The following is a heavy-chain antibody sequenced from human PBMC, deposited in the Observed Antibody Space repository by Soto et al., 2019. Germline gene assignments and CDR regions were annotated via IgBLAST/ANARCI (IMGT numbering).Heavy chain of an antibody. CDR3: ARAGYDRDGGGYYYFDY. Sequence: QVQLRESGPGLVKPSQTLSLTCTVSGGSIGSGSYYWSWIRQHPGKGLEWIGYINYSGSTFYIPSLKSRVTTSIDTSTNQFSLKLSSVTVADTAVYYCARAGYDRDGGGYYYFDYWGQGTLVTVSS. V-gene: IGHV4-31*03. J-gene: IGHJ4*02. D-gene: IGHD3-22*01. CDR1: GGSIGSGSYY. CDR2: INYSGST.